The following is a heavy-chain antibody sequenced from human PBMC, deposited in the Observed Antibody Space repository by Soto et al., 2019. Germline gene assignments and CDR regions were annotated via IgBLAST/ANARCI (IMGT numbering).Heavy chain of an antibody. CDR2: IFYSGST. V-gene: IGHV4-39*07. CDR3: ARNGAYCMDF. CDR1: GGSIISSTYY. J-gene: IGHJ4*02. D-gene: IGHD2-8*02. Sequence: SETLSLTCTVSGGSIISSTYYWDLIRQPPGKGLEWIGSIFYSGSTYYNPSLKSRVTISVDTSKNQFSLKVTSVDAAVTAVYYCARNGAYCMDFWGQGTLVTVSS.